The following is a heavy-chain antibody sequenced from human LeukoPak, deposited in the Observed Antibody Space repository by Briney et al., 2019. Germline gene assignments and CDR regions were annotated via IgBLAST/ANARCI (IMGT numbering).Heavy chain of an antibody. D-gene: IGHD6-19*01. CDR1: GSTFSSYS. CDR2: ISSSSSTI. Sequence: PGGSLRLSCAASGSTFSSYSMNWVRQAPGKGLEWVSYISSSSSTIYYADSVKGRFTISRDNAKNSLYLQMNSLRAEDTAVYYCASDPILPGIAVAGGYDYWGQGTLVTVSS. J-gene: IGHJ4*02. V-gene: IGHV3-48*01. CDR3: ASDPILPGIAVAGGYDY.